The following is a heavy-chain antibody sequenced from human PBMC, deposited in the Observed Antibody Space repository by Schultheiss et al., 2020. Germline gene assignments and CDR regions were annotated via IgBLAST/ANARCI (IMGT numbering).Heavy chain of an antibody. V-gene: IGHV3-33*08. CDR2: IWYDGSNK. J-gene: IGHJ4*02. Sequence: GGSLRLSCAASGFTFSSYSMNWVRQAPGKGLEWVAVIWYDGSNKYYADSVKGRFTISRDNSKNTLYLQMNSLRDEDTAVYYCARDKWDRGAYWGQGTLVTVSS. CDR1: GFTFSSYS. D-gene: IGHD1-14*01. CDR3: ARDKWDRGAY.